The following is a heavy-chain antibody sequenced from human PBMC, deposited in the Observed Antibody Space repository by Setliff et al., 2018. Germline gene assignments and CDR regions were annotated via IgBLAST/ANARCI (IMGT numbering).Heavy chain of an antibody. CDR3: ARDGFEIVVVPAAIYYYYYMDV. CDR2: INAGNGNT. V-gene: IGHV1-3*01. D-gene: IGHD2-2*01. CDR1: GYIFTYYA. J-gene: IGHJ6*03. Sequence: WASVKVSCKASGYIFTYYAIHWVRQAPGQRLEWMGWINAGNGNTKYSQRFQGRVTITRDTSASTAYMELSSLRSEDTAVYYCARDGFEIVVVPAAIYYYYYMDVWGKGTTVTVSS.